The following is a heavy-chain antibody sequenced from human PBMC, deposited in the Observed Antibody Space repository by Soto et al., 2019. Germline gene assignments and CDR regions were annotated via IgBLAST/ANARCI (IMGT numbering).Heavy chain of an antibody. CDR3: ARGYDILTGYYSADYYYGMDV. D-gene: IGHD3-9*01. CDR1: GGSISSGGYY. V-gene: IGHV4-31*03. Sequence: PSETLSLTCTVSGGSISSGGYYWSWIRQHPGKGLEWIGYIYYSGSTYYNPSLKSRVTISVDTSKSQFSLKLSSVTAADTAVYYCARGYDILTGYYSADYYYGMDVWGQGTTVTVS. CDR2: IYYSGST. J-gene: IGHJ6*02.